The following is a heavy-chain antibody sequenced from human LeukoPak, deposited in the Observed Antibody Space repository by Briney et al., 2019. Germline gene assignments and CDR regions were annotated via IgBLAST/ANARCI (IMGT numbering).Heavy chain of an antibody. CDR1: GFTFSSYG. CDR3: AKDQSTIVLYYFDY. V-gene: IGHV3-30*18. J-gene: IGHJ4*02. CDR2: ISYDGSNK. Sequence: GRSLRLFCAASGFTFSSYGMHWVRQAPGKGLEWVAVISYDGSNKYYADSVKGRFTISRDNSKNTLYLQMNSLRAEDTAVYYCAKDQSTIVLYYFDYWGQGTLVTVSS. D-gene: IGHD5/OR15-5a*01.